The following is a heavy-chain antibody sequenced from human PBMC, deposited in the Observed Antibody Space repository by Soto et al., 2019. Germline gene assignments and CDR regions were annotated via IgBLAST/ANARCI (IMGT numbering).Heavy chain of an antibody. Sequence: KPSETLSLTCAVYGGSFSGYYWSWIRQPPGKGLEWIGEINHSGSTNYNPSLKSRVTISVDTSKNQFSLKLSSVTAADTAVYYCARGRVVWSGYYTSYYYGMDVWGQGTTVTVSS. D-gene: IGHD3-3*01. J-gene: IGHJ6*02. CDR2: INHSGST. CDR1: GGSFSGYY. CDR3: ARGRVVWSGYYTSYYYGMDV. V-gene: IGHV4-34*01.